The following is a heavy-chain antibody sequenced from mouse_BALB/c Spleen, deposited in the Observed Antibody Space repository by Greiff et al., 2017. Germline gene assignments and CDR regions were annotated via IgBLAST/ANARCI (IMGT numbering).Heavy chain of an antibody. D-gene: IGHD2-1*01. Sequence: VQRVESGPGLVAPSQSLSITCTVSGFSLTSYGVHWVRQPPGKGLEWLGVIWAGGSTNYNSALMSRLSISKDNSKSQVFLKMNSLQTDDTAMYYCARDDGDYGNFAYWGQGTLVTVSA. CDR3: ARDDGDYGNFAY. V-gene: IGHV2-9*02. J-gene: IGHJ3*01. CDR2: IWAGGST. CDR1: GFSLTSYG.